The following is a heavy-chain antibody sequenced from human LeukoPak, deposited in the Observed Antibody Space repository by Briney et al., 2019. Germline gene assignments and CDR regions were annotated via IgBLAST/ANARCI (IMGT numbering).Heavy chain of an antibody. D-gene: IGHD3-3*01. CDR3: ARQLRFLEWLRLFDY. J-gene: IGHJ4*02. V-gene: IGHV4-39*01. CDR2: SYYSGST. Sequence: SETLSLTCTVSGGSISSSSYYWGRLRQPPGKGLEWTGSSYYSGSTYYNPSLKSRVTISVDTSKNQFSLKLSSVTAADTAVYYCARQLRFLEWLRLFDYWGQGTLVTVSS. CDR1: GGSISSSSYY.